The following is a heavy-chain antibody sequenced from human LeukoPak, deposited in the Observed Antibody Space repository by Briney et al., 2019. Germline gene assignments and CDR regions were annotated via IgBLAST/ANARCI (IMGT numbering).Heavy chain of an antibody. V-gene: IGHV3-33*06. CDR1: GFTFSSYG. CDR2: IWYDGSNK. D-gene: IGHD2-21*02. J-gene: IGHJ4*02. CDR3: AKGRGRNCDGDCSSRALDS. Sequence: GGSLRLPCAASGFTFSSYGMHWVRQAPGKGLEGVAVIWYDGSNKYYADSVKGRFTISRDNSKSMMFLQMSNLRAEDTAVYYCAKGRGRNCDGDCSSRALDSWGQGTLVTVSS.